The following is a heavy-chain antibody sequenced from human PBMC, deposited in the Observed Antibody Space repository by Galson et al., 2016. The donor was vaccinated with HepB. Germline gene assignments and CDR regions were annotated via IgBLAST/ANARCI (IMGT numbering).Heavy chain of an antibody. J-gene: IGHJ5*02. CDR1: GFTFATYP. V-gene: IGHV3-30*18. Sequence: SLRLSCAGSGFTFATYPMSWVRQAPGKGLEWVAGLSYNGLNQHYPDSLMGRFTVSRDNSKSIMYLQMDSLRPDDTAVYYCTKQVAEGGLGDTWGQGTVVTVSS. CDR2: LSYNGLNQ. CDR3: TKQVAEGGLGDT. D-gene: IGHD2-15*01.